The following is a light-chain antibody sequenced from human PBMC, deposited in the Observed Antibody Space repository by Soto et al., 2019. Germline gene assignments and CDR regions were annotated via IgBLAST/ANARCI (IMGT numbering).Light chain of an antibody. Sequence: QSALTQPASVSGSPGQSITISCTGTSSDVGAYNYVSWYQQHPGKAPKLMIYDVSNRPSGVSNLFSGSKSVNTASLTISGLQAEDEADYYCSSYTSISTVVFGGGTKLTVL. CDR1: SSDVGAYNY. J-gene: IGLJ2*01. CDR2: DVS. CDR3: SSYTSISTVV. V-gene: IGLV2-14*03.